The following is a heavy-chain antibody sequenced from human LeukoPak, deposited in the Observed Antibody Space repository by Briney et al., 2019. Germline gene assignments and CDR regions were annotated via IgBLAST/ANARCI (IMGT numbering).Heavy chain of an antibody. V-gene: IGHV1-18*01. CDR2: ISAYNGNT. CDR3: ARQWPTRNVITWDNWFDP. CDR1: GYTFTSYG. Sequence: ASVKVSCKASGYTFTSYGISWVRQAPGQGLEWMGWISAYNGNTNYAQKLQGRVTMTTDTSTSTAYMELRSLRSDDTAVYYCARQWPTRNVITWDNWFDPWGQGTLVTVSS. D-gene: IGHD6-19*01. J-gene: IGHJ5*02.